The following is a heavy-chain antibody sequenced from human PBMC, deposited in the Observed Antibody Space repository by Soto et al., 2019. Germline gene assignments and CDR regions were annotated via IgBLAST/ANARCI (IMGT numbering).Heavy chain of an antibody. V-gene: IGHV3-30*18. D-gene: IGHD2-2*01. CDR1: GFTFSSYG. Sequence: QVQLVESGGGGVQPGRSLRLSCAASGFTFSSYGMHWVRQAPGKGLEWVAVISYDGRNKSYADSVKGRFTISRDNSKNTLYRQMNSLRAEDTAVYYWAKGPAIVLVPAAMNYYYGMDVWGQGTKVTVSS. CDR3: AKGPAIVLVPAAMNYYYGMDV. J-gene: IGHJ6*02. CDR2: ISYDGRNK.